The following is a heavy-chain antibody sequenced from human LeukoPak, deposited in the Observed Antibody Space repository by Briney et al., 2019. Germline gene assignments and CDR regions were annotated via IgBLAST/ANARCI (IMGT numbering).Heavy chain of an antibody. D-gene: IGHD6-13*01. CDR3: AKDARQQLAYFDY. Sequence: GGSLRLSCAASGFTVSSDSMSWVRQAPGKGLEWVSIIYAGSPYYADSVKGRFTISRDNSKNTLYLQMNSLRAEDTAVYYCAKDARQQLAYFDYWGQGTLVTVSS. J-gene: IGHJ4*02. V-gene: IGHV3-53*01. CDR1: GFTVSSDS. CDR2: IYAGSP.